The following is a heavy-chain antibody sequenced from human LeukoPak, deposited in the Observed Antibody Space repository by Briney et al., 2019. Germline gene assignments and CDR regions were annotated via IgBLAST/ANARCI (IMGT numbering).Heavy chain of an antibody. CDR3: VRQWDY. Sequence: SETLFLTCTVSGDSISSSSFNWGWIRQPPGQGLEWIGSINNSGNTYYNSSLRSRLTMSVDTSKNQFSLRLTSVTATDTAVYYCVRQWDYWGQGSLVTVSS. CDR2: INNSGNT. CDR1: GDSISSSSFN. J-gene: IGHJ4*02. V-gene: IGHV4-39*01.